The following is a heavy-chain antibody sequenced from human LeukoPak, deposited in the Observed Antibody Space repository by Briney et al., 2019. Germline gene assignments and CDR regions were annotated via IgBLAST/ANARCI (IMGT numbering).Heavy chain of an antibody. J-gene: IGHJ6*03. V-gene: IGHV3-74*01. D-gene: IGHD3-10*01. CDR1: GFTFSSYW. Sequence: GGSLRLSCATSGFTFSSYWMHWVRQAPGKGLVWVSRINSDGSSTSYADSVKGRFTISRDNAKNTLYLQMNSLRAEDTAVYYCARRVRFGAYMDVWGKGTTVTISS. CDR3: ARRVRFGAYMDV. CDR2: INSDGSST.